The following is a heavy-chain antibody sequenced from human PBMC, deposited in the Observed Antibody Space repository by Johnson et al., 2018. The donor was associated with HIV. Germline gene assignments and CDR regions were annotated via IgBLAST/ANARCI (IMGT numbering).Heavy chain of an antibody. CDR2: LWYDGSNN. CDR1: GFTFSSYG. CDR3: AKVSSQSSSWYDAFDI. V-gene: IGHV3-33*06. Sequence: QEQLVESGGGVVQPGRSLRLSCAASGFTFSSYGMHWVRPAPGKGLEWVAVLWYDGSNNYYADSVKGRFTISRDNSKNTLYLQMNSLRAEETAVYYCAKVSSQSSSWYDAFDIWGQGTMVTVSS. J-gene: IGHJ3*02. D-gene: IGHD6-13*01.